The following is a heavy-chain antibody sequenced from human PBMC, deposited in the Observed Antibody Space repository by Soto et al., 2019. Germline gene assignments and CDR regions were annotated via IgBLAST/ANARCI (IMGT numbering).Heavy chain of an antibody. CDR2: ISGSGGST. J-gene: IGHJ4*02. CDR3: AKHFYSVIPVAGTYYFDY. CDR1: GFTFSSYA. V-gene: IGHV3-23*01. D-gene: IGHD6-19*01. Sequence: EVQLLESGGGLVQPGGSLRLSCAASGFTFSSYAMSWVRQAPGKGLEWVSAISGSGGSTYYADSVKGRFTITRDNSKNTLYLQMNSLRAEDTAVYYCAKHFYSVIPVAGTYYFDYWGQGTLVTVSS.